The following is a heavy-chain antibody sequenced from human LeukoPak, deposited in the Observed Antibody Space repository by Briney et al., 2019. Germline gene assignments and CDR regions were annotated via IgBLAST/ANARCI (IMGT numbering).Heavy chain of an antibody. D-gene: IGHD1-1*01. CDR2: ISSSSSYI. CDR1: EFTFSSYS. J-gene: IGHJ3*02. CDR3: ARSSHNPDAFDI. Sequence: GGSLRLSCAASEFTFSSYSMNWVRQAPGKGLEWVSSISSSSSYIYYADSVKGRFTISRDNAKNSLYLQMNSLRAEDTAVYYCARSSHNPDAFDIWGQGTMVTDSS. V-gene: IGHV3-21*01.